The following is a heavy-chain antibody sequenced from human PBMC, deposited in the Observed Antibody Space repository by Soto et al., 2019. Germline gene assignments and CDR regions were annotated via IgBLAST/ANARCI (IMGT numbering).Heavy chain of an antibody. J-gene: IGHJ5*02. CDR3: ATDRWMDGGNGQGSFDP. CDR2: FDPEDGET. Sequence: ASVKVSCKVSGYTLTELSMHWVRPAPGKGLEWMGGFDPEDGETIHAQKYQGRVTMTEDTSTDTAYMKLSSLRSEDTAVYYCATDRWMDGGNGQGSFDPWGQGTLVTVSS. V-gene: IGHV1-24*01. D-gene: IGHD2-15*01. CDR1: GYTLTELS.